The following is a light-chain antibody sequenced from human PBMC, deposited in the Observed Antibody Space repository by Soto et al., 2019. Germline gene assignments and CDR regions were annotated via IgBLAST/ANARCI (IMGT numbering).Light chain of an antibody. J-gene: IGLJ1*01. CDR2: SSN. CDR3: AAWDDSLNGHI. Sequence: QSVLTQPHSASGTPGQRVTISCSGSSSNIGSNSVHWFQQAPGTAPKPLIYSSNQRPSGVPERFSGSKSGTSASLAISGLQSEDEADYYCAAWDDSLNGHIFGTGTKVTVL. V-gene: IGLV1-44*01. CDR1: SSNIGSNS.